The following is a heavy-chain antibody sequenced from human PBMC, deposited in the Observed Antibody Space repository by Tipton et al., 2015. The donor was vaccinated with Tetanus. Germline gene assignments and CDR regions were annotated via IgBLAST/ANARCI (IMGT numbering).Heavy chain of an antibody. D-gene: IGHD5-24*01. CDR2: TSDSGGI. J-gene: IGHJ4*02. V-gene: IGHV4-59*12. CDR3: AGYRVGWGGRGY. CDR1: GGSMRGDH. Sequence: LRLSCTVSGGSMRGDHWSWIRQPPGKGLEWLGHTSDSGGINYNPSLKSRVTISVDAPRNQFSLTLNSVTAADTAVYFCAGYRVGWGGRGYWGQGTLVTVSS.